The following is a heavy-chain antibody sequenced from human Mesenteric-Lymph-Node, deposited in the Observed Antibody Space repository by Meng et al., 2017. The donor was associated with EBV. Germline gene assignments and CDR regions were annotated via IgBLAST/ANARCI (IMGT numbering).Heavy chain of an antibody. CDR3: ARGATSVFDL. Sequence: QVQPQQSGPGLVKPSQTLPLPCVIPGDSVSSSSAAWAWSRQSPSRGLEWLGRTYYRSKWYNDYAVFVKSRITINPDTSKNQFSLQLNSVTPEDTAVYYCARGATSVFDLWGRGTLVTVSS. CDR1: GDSVSSSSAA. CDR2: TYYRSKWYN. J-gene: IGHJ2*01. V-gene: IGHV6-1*01.